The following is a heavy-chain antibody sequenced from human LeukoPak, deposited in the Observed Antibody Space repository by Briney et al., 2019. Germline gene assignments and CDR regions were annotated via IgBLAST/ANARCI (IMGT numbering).Heavy chain of an antibody. CDR2: ISYDGSNK. CDR3: ARAPALEGASKAYFEY. J-gene: IGHJ4*02. Sequence: GGSLRLSCAGSGFTFRSYAMHWVRQAPGKWLEWVAVISYDGSNKYCADSGRFTISRDNSKNTLYLQMNSLRAEDTAVYYCARAPALEGASKAYFEYWGQGTLVTVSS. CDR1: GFTFRSYA. D-gene: IGHD1-26*01. V-gene: IGHV3-30*04.